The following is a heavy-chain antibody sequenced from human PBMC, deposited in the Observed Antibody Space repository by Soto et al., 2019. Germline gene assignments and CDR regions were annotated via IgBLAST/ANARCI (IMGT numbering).Heavy chain of an antibody. CDR1: GASISSGGFY. Sequence: QVQLQESGPGLVQPSQTLSLTCTVSGASISSGGFYWSWIRQFPGKGLEWIGYIDYRGRTFYNPSLKRRATISRDTSKSQFSLNVNSVTAADTAVFYCARVSAAGTSWFDSGGQGTLVTVSS. J-gene: IGHJ5*01. D-gene: IGHD6-13*01. CDR3: ARVSAAGTSWFDS. V-gene: IGHV4-31*03. CDR2: IDYRGRT.